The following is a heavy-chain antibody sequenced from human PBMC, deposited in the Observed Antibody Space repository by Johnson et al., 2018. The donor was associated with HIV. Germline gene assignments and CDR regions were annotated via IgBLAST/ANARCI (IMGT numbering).Heavy chain of an antibody. Sequence: QVQLVESGGGVVQPGKSLRLSCAASGFTFSSYGMHWVRQALGKGLEWVAFIRYDGSNKYYVDSVKGRFTISRDNSKNTLYLQMNSLRAEDTAVYYCAKDNPRLGGAFDIWGQGTMVTVSS. J-gene: IGHJ3*02. D-gene: IGHD3-16*01. V-gene: IGHV3-30*02. CDR1: GFTFSSYG. CDR2: IRYDGSNK. CDR3: AKDNPRLGGAFDI.